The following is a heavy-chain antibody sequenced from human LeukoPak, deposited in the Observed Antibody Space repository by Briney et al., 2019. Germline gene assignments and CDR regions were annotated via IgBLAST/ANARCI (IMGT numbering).Heavy chain of an antibody. CDR3: ARDTRCSGGSCYSGYYYGMEV. D-gene: IGHD2-15*01. Sequence: SQTLSLTCTVSGGSISSGDYYWSWIRQPPGKGLEWIGYIYYSGSTYYNPSLKSRVTISVDTSKNQFSLKLSSVTAADTAVYYCARDTRCSGGSCYSGYYYGMEVWGQGTTVTVSS. J-gene: IGHJ6*02. CDR2: IYYSGST. CDR1: GGSISSGDYY. V-gene: IGHV4-30-4*01.